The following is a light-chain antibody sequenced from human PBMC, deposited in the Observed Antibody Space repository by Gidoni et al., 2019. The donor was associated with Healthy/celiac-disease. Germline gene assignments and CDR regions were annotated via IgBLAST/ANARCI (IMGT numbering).Light chain of an antibody. CDR1: QSVLYSSNNKNY. V-gene: IGKV4-1*01. Sequence: VPLGERATINCKSSQSVLYSSNNKNYLAWYRQKPGQPPKLLIYWASTRESGVPDRFSGSGSGTDFTLTISSLQAEDVAVYYCQQYYSTPRTFGQGTKVEIK. CDR3: QQYYSTPRT. CDR2: WAS. J-gene: IGKJ1*01.